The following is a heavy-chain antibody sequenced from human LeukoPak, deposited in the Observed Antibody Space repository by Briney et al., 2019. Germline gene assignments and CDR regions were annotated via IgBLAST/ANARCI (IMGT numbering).Heavy chain of an antibody. J-gene: IGHJ4*02. CDR2: ISPNSGGT. Sequence: ASVKVSCKASGYTFTGYYMHWVRQAPGQGLEWMGWISPNSGGTNYAQKLQGRVTMTTDTSTSTAYMELRSLRSDDTAVYYCARVQDFSSTSCYFDYWGQGTLVTVSS. CDR3: ARVQDFSSTSCYFDY. D-gene: IGHD2-2*01. CDR1: GYTFTGYY. V-gene: IGHV1-2*02.